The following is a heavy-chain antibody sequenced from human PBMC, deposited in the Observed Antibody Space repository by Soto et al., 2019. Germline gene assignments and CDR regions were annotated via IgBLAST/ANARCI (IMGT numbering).Heavy chain of an antibody. V-gene: IGHV3-23*01. Sequence: EVQLLESGGGLVQRGGSRGRSCAAFGSPFGSFVRGWVRRAPEKGLGWFSGISGGGSNTFYADSVKGRFTTSRDNSKNTLLLQMNSLGAEDTAVYYCAKDSNKYSSSLRGRYFDYWGQGIGVTVSS. CDR2: ISGGGSNT. CDR1: GSPFGSFV. J-gene: IGHJ4*02. CDR3: AKDSNKYSSSLRGRYFDY. D-gene: IGHD4-4*01.